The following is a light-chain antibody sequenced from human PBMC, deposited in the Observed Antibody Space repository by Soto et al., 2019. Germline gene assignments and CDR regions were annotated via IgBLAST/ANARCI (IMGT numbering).Light chain of an antibody. CDR2: GTS. J-gene: IGKJ1*01. CDR3: HQYGGSPTWT. V-gene: IGKV3-20*01. CDR1: QSVSSSF. Sequence: EIVLTQSPGTLSLSPGERATLSCRASQSVSSSFLAWYQQKPGQAPRLLLYGTSSRATGIPDRFSGSGSGTDFSLNISILEPDDFAVYSYHQYGGSPTWTFGQGTKVEIK.